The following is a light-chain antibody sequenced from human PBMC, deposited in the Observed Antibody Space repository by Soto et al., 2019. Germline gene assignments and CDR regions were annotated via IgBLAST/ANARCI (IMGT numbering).Light chain of an antibody. J-gene: IGKJ5*01. CDR2: GAS. CDR1: QSVSSSY. Sequence: EIVLTQSPGTLSLSPGERATLSCRASQSVSSSYLAWYQQKPGQAPRLLIYGASSRATGIPDRFSGSGSGTAFTLTISRREPEDFAVYYCQQYGSSPSITFGQGTRLEIK. CDR3: QQYGSSPSIT. V-gene: IGKV3-20*01.